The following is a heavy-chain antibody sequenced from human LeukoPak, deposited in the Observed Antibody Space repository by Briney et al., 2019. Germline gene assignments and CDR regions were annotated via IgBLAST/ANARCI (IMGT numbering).Heavy chain of an antibody. CDR1: GFTFSSYW. V-gene: IGHV3-7*01. J-gene: IGHJ3*02. Sequence: GGSLRLSCAASGFTFSSYWMSWVRQAPGKGLEWVANIKQDGSEKYYVDSVKGRFTISRDNAKNSPYLQMNSLRAEDTAVYYCARVIAAASPWGRAFDIWGQGTMVTVSS. CDR2: IKQDGSEK. D-gene: IGHD6-13*01. CDR3: ARVIAAASPWGRAFDI.